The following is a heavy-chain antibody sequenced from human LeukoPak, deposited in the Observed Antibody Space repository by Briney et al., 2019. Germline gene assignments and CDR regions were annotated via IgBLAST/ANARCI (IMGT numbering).Heavy chain of an antibody. V-gene: IGHV1-2*02. CDR1: GYTFIGYY. CDR2: INPNSGAT. CDR3: ATTRVTTTRLDY. J-gene: IGHJ4*02. D-gene: IGHD5-12*01. Sequence: GASVKVSCKASGYTFIGYYMHWVRQAPGQGLEWMGWINPNSGATNYAQKLQGRVTMTRDTSISTAYMELTSLRSDDTAVYYCATTRVTTTRLDYWGQGTLVTVSS.